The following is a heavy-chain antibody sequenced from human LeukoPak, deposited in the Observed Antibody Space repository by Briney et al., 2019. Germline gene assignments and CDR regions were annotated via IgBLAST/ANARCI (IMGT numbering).Heavy chain of an antibody. CDR1: GGSISTYS. CDR2: VNNHGGT. V-gene: IGHV4-59*01. CDR3: ARDAGGTWFDP. J-gene: IGHJ5*02. Sequence: SETLSLTCTVSGGSISTYSWNWIRQPPGQGLEWIGYVNNHGGTYNNPSLKSRVTVSLDMSKNQFSLKLSSATAADTAVYYCARDAGGTWFDPWGQGILVTVS.